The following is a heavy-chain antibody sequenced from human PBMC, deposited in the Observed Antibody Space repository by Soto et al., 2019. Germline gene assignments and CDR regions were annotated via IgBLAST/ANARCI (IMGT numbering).Heavy chain of an antibody. CDR1: AW. J-gene: IGHJ6*02. CDR2: IKSKTEVGTT. V-gene: IGHV3-15*07. CDR3: TTGVPLYCSSISCYGGYCYYYYGMDI. Sequence: AWVNRISKNPGKGLEWVGRIKSKTEVGTTAYAAPVKGRFTISRDDSKNTLYLQMNSQKTEDTAVYYCTTGVPLYCSSISCYGGYCYYYYGMDIWGQGTTVTVSS. D-gene: IGHD2-2*01.